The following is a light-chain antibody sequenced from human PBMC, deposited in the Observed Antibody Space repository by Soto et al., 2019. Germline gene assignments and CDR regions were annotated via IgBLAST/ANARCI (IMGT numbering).Light chain of an antibody. CDR1: QSISNH. Sequence: EIPMTQTPYSLSASVEDRVIITCRASQSISNHLNWYQQKPGKAPKLLIFAASSLQSGVPSRFSGSRSGPDFTLTISSLQPEDCATYYCQQSYSSAPTFGQGSKV. CDR2: AAS. CDR3: QQSYSSAPT. V-gene: IGKV1-39*01. J-gene: IGKJ1*01.